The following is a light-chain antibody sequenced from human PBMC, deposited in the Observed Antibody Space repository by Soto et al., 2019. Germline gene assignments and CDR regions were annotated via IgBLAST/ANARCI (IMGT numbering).Light chain of an antibody. CDR3: SSYTSSSTLPYV. CDR1: SSDVGGYNY. J-gene: IGLJ1*01. Sequence: QSVLTQPASVSGSPGQSITISCIGTSSDVGGYNYVSWYQQHPGKAPKLMIYDVSNRPSGVSNRFSGSKSGNTASLTISGLQAEDEADYYCSSYTSSSTLPYVFGTGTKVTVL. V-gene: IGLV2-14*01. CDR2: DVS.